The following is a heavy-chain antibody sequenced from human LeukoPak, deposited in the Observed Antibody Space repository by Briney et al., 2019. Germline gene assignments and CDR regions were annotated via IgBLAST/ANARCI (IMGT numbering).Heavy chain of an antibody. CDR2: IYYSGST. Sequence: PSETLSLTCTVSGGSVSSSSYYWGWIRQPPGKGLEWIGNIYYSGSTYYNPSLKSRVTISVDTSKNQFSLKLSSVTAADTAVYYCARVARGSSWFHFDYWGQGTLVTVSS. D-gene: IGHD6-13*01. J-gene: IGHJ4*02. V-gene: IGHV4-39*07. CDR1: GGSVSSSSYY. CDR3: ARVARGSSWFHFDY.